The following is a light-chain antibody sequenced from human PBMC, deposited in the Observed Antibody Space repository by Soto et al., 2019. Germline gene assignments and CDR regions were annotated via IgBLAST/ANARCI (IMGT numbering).Light chain of an antibody. V-gene: IGKV3-20*01. Sequence: EIVLTQSPGTLSLSPGERATLSCRASQSVTSSYFAWYQQKPGQAPRLLIYGASSRATGIPDRFSGSGSGTDFTLTINRLKPEDFAVYYCQHYGSSPRTFGQGTKLEIK. J-gene: IGKJ2*01. CDR1: QSVTSSY. CDR2: GAS. CDR3: QHYGSSPRT.